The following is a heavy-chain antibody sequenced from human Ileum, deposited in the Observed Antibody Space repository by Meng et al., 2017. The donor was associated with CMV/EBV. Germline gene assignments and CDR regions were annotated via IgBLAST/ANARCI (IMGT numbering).Heavy chain of an antibody. CDR1: RCTFSSYA. D-gene: IGHD2-2*01. Sequence: SRCTFSSYAMSWVRQAPGKGLEWVSTISGSGGSTYYADSVKGRFTISRDNSKNTLYLQMSSLRAEDTAVYYCAKMDAYCSGTSCTVDPWGQGTLVTVSS. CDR2: ISGSGGST. V-gene: IGHV3-23*01. CDR3: AKMDAYCSGTSCTVDP. J-gene: IGHJ5*02.